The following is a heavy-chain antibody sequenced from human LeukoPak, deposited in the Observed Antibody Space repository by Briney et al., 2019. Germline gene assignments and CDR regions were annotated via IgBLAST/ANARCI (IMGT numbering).Heavy chain of an antibody. CDR2: IYPGDSDT. D-gene: IGHD2-2*01. CDR1: GSSFTSYW. J-gene: IGHJ4*02. CDR3: ARGYCSSTSCYGLDY. Sequence: GESLQISCQGSGSSFTSYWIGWVRQMPGKGLEWMGIIYPGDSDTRYSPSFQGQVTISADKSISTAYLQWSSLKASDTAMYYCARGYCSSTSCYGLDYWGQGTLVTVSS. V-gene: IGHV5-51*01.